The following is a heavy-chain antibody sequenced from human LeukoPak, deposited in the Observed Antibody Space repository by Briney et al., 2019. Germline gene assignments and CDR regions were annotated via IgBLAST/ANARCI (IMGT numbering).Heavy chain of an antibody. CDR3: ARSWDYDSSGYYYVDY. Sequence: SETLSLTCAVYGESFSGYYWSWIRQPPGKGLEWIGESNHSGSTNYNPSLKSRVTISVDTSKNQFSLKLSSVTAADTAVYYCARSWDYDSSGYYYVDYWGQGTLVTVSS. CDR2: SNHSGST. D-gene: IGHD3-22*01. V-gene: IGHV4-34*01. CDR1: GESFSGYY. J-gene: IGHJ4*02.